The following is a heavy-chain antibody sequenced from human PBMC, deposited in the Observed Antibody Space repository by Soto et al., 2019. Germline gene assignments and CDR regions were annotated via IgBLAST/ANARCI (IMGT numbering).Heavy chain of an antibody. CDR1: GFIFSSYG. Sequence: SGGSLRLSCAASGFIFSSYGMHWVRQAPGKGLEWVAGIWYDGSNTFYSDAVKGRFSISRDNSKNTVDLQMNSLRAEDTAVYYCARGSTYNFWSGYIYYGMDVWGQGTTVTVSS. CDR2: IWYDGSNT. V-gene: IGHV3-33*01. D-gene: IGHD3-3*01. J-gene: IGHJ6*02. CDR3: ARGSTYNFWSGYIYYGMDV.